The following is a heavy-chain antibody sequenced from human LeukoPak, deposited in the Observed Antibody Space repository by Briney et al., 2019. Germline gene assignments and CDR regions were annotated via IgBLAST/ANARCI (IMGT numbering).Heavy chain of an antibody. CDR1: GFTFSSYA. J-gene: IGHJ3*02. CDR3: ARGNIVAISRAFDI. D-gene: IGHD5-12*01. CDR2: ISGSGGST. V-gene: IGHV3-23*01. Sequence: GGSLRLSCAASGFTFSSYAMSWVRQAPGKGLEWVSAISGSGGSTYYADSVKGRFTISRDNAKNSLYLQMNSLRAEDTAVYYCARGNIVAISRAFDIWGQGTMVTVSS.